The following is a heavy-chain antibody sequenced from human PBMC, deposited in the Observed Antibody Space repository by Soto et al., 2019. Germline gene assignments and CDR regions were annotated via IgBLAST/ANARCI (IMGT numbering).Heavy chain of an antibody. Sequence: VGSLRLSCEGSGFNFRNFNMIWVRQAPGKGLEWVSSVSGSSSYIYYADSVKGRFTVSRDNANNLVFLQMNGLRPEDTAMYYCARDLRGHYGPWGQGTMVTVSS. J-gene: IGHJ3*01. V-gene: IGHV3-21*06. CDR2: VSGSSSYI. CDR3: ARDLRGHYGP. D-gene: IGHD4-17*01. CDR1: GFNFRNFN.